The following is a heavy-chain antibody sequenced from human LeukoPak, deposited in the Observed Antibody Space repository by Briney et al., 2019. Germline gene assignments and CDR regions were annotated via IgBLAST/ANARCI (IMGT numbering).Heavy chain of an antibody. J-gene: IGHJ4*02. Sequence: SVKVSCKASGGTFSSYAISWVRQAPGQGLEWMGGIIPIFGTANYAQKFQGRVTITADESTSTAYMELSSLRSEDTAEYYCARVAKDYDPLGHFDYWGQGTLVTVSS. CDR3: ARVAKDYDPLGHFDY. D-gene: IGHD3-3*01. CDR1: GGTFSSYA. CDR2: IIPIFGTA. V-gene: IGHV1-69*13.